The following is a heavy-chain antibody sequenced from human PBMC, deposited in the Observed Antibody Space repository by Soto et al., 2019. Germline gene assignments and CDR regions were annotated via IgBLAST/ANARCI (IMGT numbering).Heavy chain of an antibody. D-gene: IGHD3-16*01. CDR2: ITSRSTYI. CDR1: GFTFHDST. V-gene: IGHV3-21*02. J-gene: IGHJ4*02. Sequence: VQLVESGGGLVKPGGSLRLSCAASGFTFHDSTMNWVRQPPGKGLEWVSSITSRSTYIYYADSVKGRFTISRDHANNSLYLQMNSLGVDDTAVYYCARGGADGGDFWGQGVLVTVSS. CDR3: ARGGADGGDF.